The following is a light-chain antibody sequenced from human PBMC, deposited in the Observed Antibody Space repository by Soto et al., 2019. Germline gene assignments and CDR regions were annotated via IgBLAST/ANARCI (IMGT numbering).Light chain of an antibody. J-gene: IGLJ3*02. CDR1: SSDVGAYNF. Sequence: QSVLTQPPSASGSPGQSVTISCTGTSSDVGAYNFVSWFQQHPGKAPQLIIYDVIKRPSGVPDRFSCSKSDNAASLTGYGLQAEDEGDYYCSSYAGSDTRVFGGGTQLTVL. V-gene: IGLV2-8*01. CDR2: DVI. CDR3: SSYAGSDTRV.